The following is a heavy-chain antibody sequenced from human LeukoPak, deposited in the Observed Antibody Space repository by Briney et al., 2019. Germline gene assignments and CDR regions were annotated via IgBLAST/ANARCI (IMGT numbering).Heavy chain of an antibody. CDR3: ARARITMVRGVIRNWFDP. J-gene: IGHJ5*02. V-gene: IGHV1-3*01. D-gene: IGHD3-10*01. Sequence: ASVKVSCKASGYTFTSYAMHWVRQAPGQRLEWMGWINAGNGNTKYSQKFQGRVTITRDTSASTAYMELSSLRSEDTAVYYCARARITMVRGVIRNWFDPWGQGTLVTVSS. CDR1: GYTFTSYA. CDR2: INAGNGNT.